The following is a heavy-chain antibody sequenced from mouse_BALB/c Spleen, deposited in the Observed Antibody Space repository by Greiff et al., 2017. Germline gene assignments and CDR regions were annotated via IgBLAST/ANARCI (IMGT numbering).Heavy chain of an antibody. Sequence: EVQLVESGPGLVKPSQSLSLTCTVTGYSITSDYAWNWIRQFPGNKLEWMGYISYSGSTSYNPSLKSRISITRDTSKNQFFLQLNSVITEDTATYYCARSGTTVAHYYAMDYWGQGTSVTVSS. D-gene: IGHD1-1*01. CDR1: GYSITSDYA. J-gene: IGHJ4*01. V-gene: IGHV3-2*02. CDR3: ARSGTTVAHYYAMDY. CDR2: ISYSGST.